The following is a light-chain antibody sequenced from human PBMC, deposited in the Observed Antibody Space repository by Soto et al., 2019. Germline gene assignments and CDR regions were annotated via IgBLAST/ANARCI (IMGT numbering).Light chain of an antibody. J-gene: IGLJ1*01. V-gene: IGLV1-40*01. CDR2: GNS. CDR3: QSYETSLSGSV. CDR1: SSNMGAHFD. Sequence: QSVLTQPPSVSGAPGQRVTISCTGTSSNMGAHFDVHWYQQLPGTAPKLLIYGNSNRPSEVPDRFSGSKSGTSASLAITGLQAEDDADYYCQSYETSLSGSVFGTGTKVTVL.